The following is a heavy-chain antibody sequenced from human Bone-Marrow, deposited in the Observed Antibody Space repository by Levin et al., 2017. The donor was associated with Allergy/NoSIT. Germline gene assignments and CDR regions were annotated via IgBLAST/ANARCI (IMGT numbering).Heavy chain of an antibody. CDR2: LFYSGAT. D-gene: IGHD5-18*01. CDR3: ARGGYSYGKDAFDI. V-gene: IGHV4-31*03. J-gene: IGHJ3*02. CDR1: GASISSGGYY. Sequence: SETLSLTCTVSGASISSGGYYWSWIRQHPGKGLEWIGYLFYSGATYYNPSLKSRITTSVDTSKNQFSLRLSSVTAADTAVYYCARGGYSYGKDAFDIWGQGTLVTVSS.